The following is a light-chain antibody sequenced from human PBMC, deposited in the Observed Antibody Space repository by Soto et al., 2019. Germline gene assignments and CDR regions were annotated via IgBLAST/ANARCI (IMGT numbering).Light chain of an antibody. V-gene: IGKV3-15*01. Sequence: EIVMTQSPATLSVSPGERATLSSRASESVSNNLAWFQQKPGQAPRLLIYGSSTRATGLPARFSGSWSGTEFTLTISSLQSEDFAVYYCQQYNNWPLTFGQGTRLEIK. J-gene: IGKJ5*01. CDR1: ESVSNN. CDR2: GSS. CDR3: QQYNNWPLT.